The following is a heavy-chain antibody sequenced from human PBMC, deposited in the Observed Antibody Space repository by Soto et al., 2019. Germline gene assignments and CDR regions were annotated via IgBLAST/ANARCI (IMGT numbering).Heavy chain of an antibody. CDR1: CYTFTIYW. CDR3: ANYYYDSSGYVGGFEY. V-gene: IGHV1-18*01. J-gene: IGHJ4*02. Sequence: ASVNVSFKASCYTFTIYWIILLRQAPVQGLEWMGWISAYNGNTNYAQNLQGRVTMTTDTSTSTAYMELRSLRSDDTAVYYCANYYYDSSGYVGGFEYWGKGTLVTVSS. CDR2: ISAYNGNT. D-gene: IGHD3-22*01.